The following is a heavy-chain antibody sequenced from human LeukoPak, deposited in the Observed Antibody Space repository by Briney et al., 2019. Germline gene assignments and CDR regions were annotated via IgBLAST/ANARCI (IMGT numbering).Heavy chain of an antibody. D-gene: IGHD3-16*01. CDR1: GFTFNKSP. J-gene: IGHJ4*02. CDR2: IRDDSDGT. CDR3: VKDLNWAFDY. Sequence: GGSLRLSCAASGFTFNKSPMNWVRQAPGKGLEGIANIRDDSDGTTYADSVKGRFTISRDNAKNSLYLQINSLRAEDTAVYYCVKDLNWAFDYWGQGTLVTVSS. V-gene: IGHV3-48*01.